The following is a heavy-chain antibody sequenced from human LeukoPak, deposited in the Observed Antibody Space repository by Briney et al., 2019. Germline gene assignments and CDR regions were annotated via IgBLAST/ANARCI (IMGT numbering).Heavy chain of an antibody. CDR1: GYTFTGYY. D-gene: IGHD1-26*01. J-gene: IGHJ4*02. V-gene: IGHV1-2*06. CDR3: TRETGSYHGNDY. Sequence: SVKVSCKASGYTFTGYYMHWVRQAPGQGLEWMGRINPNNGATNYAQKLQGRVTITGDTSISTAYMELSSLRSDDTAVYYCTRETGSYHGNDYWGQGTLVTVSS. CDR2: INPNNGAT.